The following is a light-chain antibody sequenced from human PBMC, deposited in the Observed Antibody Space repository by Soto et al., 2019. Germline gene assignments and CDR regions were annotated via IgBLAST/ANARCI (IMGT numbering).Light chain of an antibody. Sequence: LTQPASVSGSPGQSITISCTGTSSDVGGYNYVSWYQQHPGKAPKLMIYDVSNRPSGVSNRFSGSKSGNTASLTISGLQAEDEADYYCSSYTSSSTPRVFGGGTKLTVL. CDR2: DVS. V-gene: IGLV2-14*01. J-gene: IGLJ2*01. CDR1: SSDVGGYNY. CDR3: SSYTSSSTPRV.